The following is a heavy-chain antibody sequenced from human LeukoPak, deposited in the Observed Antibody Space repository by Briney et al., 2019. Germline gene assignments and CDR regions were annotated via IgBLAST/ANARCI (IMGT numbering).Heavy chain of an antibody. V-gene: IGHV1-46*01. CDR1: GYTFTSYY. CDR2: INPSGGST. CDR3: ARGHYYDSSGYQIPFFDY. D-gene: IGHD3-22*01. J-gene: IGHJ4*02. Sequence: GASVKVSCKASGYTFTSYYMHWVRQAPGQGLEWMGIINPSGGSTSYAQKFQGRVTMTRDTSISTAYMELSRLRSDDTAVYYCARGHYYDSSGYQIPFFDYWGQGTLVTVSS.